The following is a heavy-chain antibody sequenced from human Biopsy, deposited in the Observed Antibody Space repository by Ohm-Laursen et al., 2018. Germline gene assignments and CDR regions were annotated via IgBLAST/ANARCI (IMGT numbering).Heavy chain of an antibody. V-gene: IGHV4-61*01. CDR1: GFSVSDSFHF. CDR2: VYYSGTT. D-gene: IGHD3-16*01. CDR3: ARDLHARGRRWGSSTGTFDM. J-gene: IGHJ3*02. Sequence: SETLSLACTVSGFSVSDSFHFWSWIRQPPGKGLEWIGDVYYSGTTNYNPSLKSRLTVSEDTSKNQFSLNLNPVTAADTAVYFCARDLHARGRRWGSSTGTFDMWGQGTVVTVSS.